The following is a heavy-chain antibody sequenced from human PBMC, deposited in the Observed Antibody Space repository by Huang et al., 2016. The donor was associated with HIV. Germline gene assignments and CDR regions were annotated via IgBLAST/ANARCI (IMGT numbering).Heavy chain of an antibody. CDR1: GYTFTSYG. D-gene: IGHD2-2*01. Sequence: QVQLVQSGVEVKKPGASVKVSCKASGYTFTSYGISWVRQAPGQGLEWMVWISAYNGVTNYAQNFQGRVTMTTDTSTSTAYMELRSLRSDDTAVYYCARDSPLLGVVIVVVPTAPNAFDIWGQGTMVTVSS. CDR3: ARDSPLLGVVIVVVPTAPNAFDI. J-gene: IGHJ3*02. CDR2: ISAYNGVT. V-gene: IGHV1-18*01.